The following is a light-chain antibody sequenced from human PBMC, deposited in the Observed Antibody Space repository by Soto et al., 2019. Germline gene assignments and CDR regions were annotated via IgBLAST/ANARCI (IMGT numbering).Light chain of an antibody. CDR3: QQYERYPLT. J-gene: IGKJ4*01. CDR2: SAS. Sequence: DIQMTQSPSTLSASVGERVIITCRASQSVSGWLAWYRQKPGKAPELLIYSASTLETGVPSRFSGSGSGTDFTLTVSSLQREDFATYYCQQYERYPLTFGGGTKVEIK. V-gene: IGKV1-5*03. CDR1: QSVSGW.